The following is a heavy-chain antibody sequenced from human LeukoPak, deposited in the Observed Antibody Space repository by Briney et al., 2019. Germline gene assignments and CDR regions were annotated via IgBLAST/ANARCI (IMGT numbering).Heavy chain of an antibody. CDR3: AGTDALYYYGMDV. J-gene: IGHJ6*02. CDR1: GFTFSSYS. V-gene: IGHV3-21*01. Sequence: GGSLRLSCAASGFTFSSYSMNWARQAPGKGLEWVSSISSSSSYIYYADSVKGRFTISRDNAKNSLYLQMNSLRAEDTAVYYCAGTDALYYYGMDVWGQGTTVTVSS. CDR2: ISSSSSYI.